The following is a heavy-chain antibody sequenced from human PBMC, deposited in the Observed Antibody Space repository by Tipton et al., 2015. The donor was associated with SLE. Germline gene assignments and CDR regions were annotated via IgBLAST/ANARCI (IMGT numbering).Heavy chain of an antibody. Sequence: TLSLTCTVSGDSISSSNYYWTWIRQPPGKGLEWIGSIHYSGTPYYSPSLKSRVSIFADSSKSQFHLKVTSLTAADTAVYYCARDLGHGGDSDYWGQGTLVTVSS. CDR2: IHYSGTP. CDR1: GDSISSSNYY. D-gene: IGHD3/OR15-3a*01. CDR3: ARDLGHGGDSDY. J-gene: IGHJ4*02. V-gene: IGHV4-39*06.